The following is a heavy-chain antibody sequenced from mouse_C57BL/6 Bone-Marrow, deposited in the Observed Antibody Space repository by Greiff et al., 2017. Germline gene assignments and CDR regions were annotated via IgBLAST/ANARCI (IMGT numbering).Heavy chain of an antibody. J-gene: IGHJ3*01. V-gene: IGHV1-59*01. D-gene: IGHD1-1*01. Sequence: VQLQQPGAELVRPGTSVKLSCKASGYTFTSYWMHWVKQRPGQGLEWIGVIDPSDSYTNYNQKFKGKATLTVDTSSSTAYMQLSSLTSEDSAVYYCARRDYSGSACFAYWGQGTLVTVSA. CDR2: IDPSDSYT. CDR3: ARRDYSGSACFAY. CDR1: GYTFTSYW.